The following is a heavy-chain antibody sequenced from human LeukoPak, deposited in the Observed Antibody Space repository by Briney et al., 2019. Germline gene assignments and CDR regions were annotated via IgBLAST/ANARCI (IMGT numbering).Heavy chain of an antibody. Sequence: GGSLRLSCAASGFTFSTYSMNWVRQAPGKGLEWVSYISPSSSTIYCADSVKGRFTISRDNDKNSLYLQMNSLRAEDTAVYYCARDYYSSSWDNGYWGQGTLVTVSS. CDR1: GFTFSTYS. J-gene: IGHJ4*02. CDR3: ARDYYSSSWDNGY. CDR2: ISPSSSTI. V-gene: IGHV3-48*01. D-gene: IGHD6-13*01.